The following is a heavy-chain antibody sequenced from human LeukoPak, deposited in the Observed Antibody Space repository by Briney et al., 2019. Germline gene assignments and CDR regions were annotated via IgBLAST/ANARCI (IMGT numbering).Heavy chain of an antibody. D-gene: IGHD6-19*01. V-gene: IGHV4-59*01. CDR2: IYYSGST. CDR1: GGSIGSYY. J-gene: IGHJ4*02. CDR3: ARFSVAATGGFDY. Sequence: PSETLSLTCTVSGGSIGSYYWSWIRQPPGKGLEWIGYIYYSGSTNYNPSLKSRVTISVDTSKNQFSLKLSSVTAADTAVYYCARFSVAATGGFDYWGQGTLVTVSS.